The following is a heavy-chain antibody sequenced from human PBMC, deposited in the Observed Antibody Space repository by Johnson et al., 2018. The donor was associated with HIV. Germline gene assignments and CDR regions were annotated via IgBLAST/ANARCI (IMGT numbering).Heavy chain of an antibody. Sequence: VQLVESGGGLIQPGGSLRLSYAASGFTVSSNYMSWVRQAPGKGLEWVSVIYSGGSTYYADSVQGRFTITRHNAKNSLYLQMNSLRAEDTALYYCARREGTTGTFSAFYIWGQGTMVTVSS. D-gene: IGHD1-1*01. CDR2: IYSGGST. J-gene: IGHJ3*02. CDR3: ARREGTTGTFSAFYI. CDR1: GFTVSSNY. V-gene: IGHV3-53*01.